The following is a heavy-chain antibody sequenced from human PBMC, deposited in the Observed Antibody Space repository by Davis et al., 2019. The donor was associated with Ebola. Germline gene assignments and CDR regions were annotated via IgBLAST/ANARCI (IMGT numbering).Heavy chain of an antibody. CDR3: ARDDKGGRWSWFDP. J-gene: IGHJ5*02. D-gene: IGHD4-23*01. CDR1: GYTFTSYG. Sequence: ASVKVSCKASGYTFTSYGISWLRQAPGQGLEWMGWISAYNGNTNYVQKLQGRVTLTTDASTSTASMELRSLRSDDTAVYYCARDDKGGRWSWFDPWGQGTLVTVSS. CDR2: ISAYNGNT. V-gene: IGHV1-18*01.